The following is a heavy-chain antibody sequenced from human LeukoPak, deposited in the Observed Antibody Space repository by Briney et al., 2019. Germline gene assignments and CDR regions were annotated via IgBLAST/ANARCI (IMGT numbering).Heavy chain of an antibody. CDR3: ASDRIEVDAFDI. V-gene: IGHV4-39*01. CDR2: IYYSGST. CDR1: GGSISSSSYY. D-gene: IGHD2-15*01. J-gene: IGHJ3*02. Sequence: PSETLSLTCTVSGGSISSSSYYWGWIRQPPGKGLEWIGSIYYSGSTYYNPSLKSRVTISVDTSKNQFSLKLSSVTAADTAVYYCASDRIEVDAFDIWGQGTMVTVSS.